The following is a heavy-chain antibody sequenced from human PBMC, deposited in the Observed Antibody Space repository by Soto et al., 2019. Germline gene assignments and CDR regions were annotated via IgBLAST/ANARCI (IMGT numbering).Heavy chain of an antibody. CDR3: ARSNLTNYGMDV. CDR1: GFTFSSYA. D-gene: IGHD3-9*01. CDR2: ISYDGSNK. V-gene: IGHV3-30-3*01. Sequence: GSLRLSCAASGFTFSSYAMHWVRQAPGKGLEWVAVISYDGSNKYYADSVKGRFTISRDNSKNTLYLQMNSLRAEDTAVYYCARSNLTNYGMDVWGQGTTVTVSS. J-gene: IGHJ6*02.